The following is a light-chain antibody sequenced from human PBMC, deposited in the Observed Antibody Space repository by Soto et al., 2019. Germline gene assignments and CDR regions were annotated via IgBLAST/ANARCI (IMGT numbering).Light chain of an antibody. CDR1: QSVSTRS. CDR3: QQYDSSPRT. Sequence: EIVLTQSPGTLSLSPGARATLSCRASQSVSTRSLAWYQQKPGQAPRLLISGAASRAADIPDRFSGSGSGTDFTLTINSLEPEDFAVYYCQQYDSSPRTFGQGTKVDIK. J-gene: IGKJ1*01. V-gene: IGKV3-20*01. CDR2: GAA.